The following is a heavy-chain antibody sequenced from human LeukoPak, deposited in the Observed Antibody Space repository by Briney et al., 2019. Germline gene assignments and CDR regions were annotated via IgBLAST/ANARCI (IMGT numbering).Heavy chain of an antibody. Sequence: PGGSLRLSCAASGFNFDDYGMNWVRQAPGKGLEWVSGINWNGVTTSYAESVKGRFIISRDNTKNSLYLQMNSLRVEDTALYYCARDEAYYDASGYYYSSNFQHWGQGTLVTVSS. V-gene: IGHV3-20*04. CDR3: ARDEAYYDASGYYYSSNFQH. CDR2: INWNGVTT. J-gene: IGHJ1*01. CDR1: GFNFDDYG. D-gene: IGHD3-22*01.